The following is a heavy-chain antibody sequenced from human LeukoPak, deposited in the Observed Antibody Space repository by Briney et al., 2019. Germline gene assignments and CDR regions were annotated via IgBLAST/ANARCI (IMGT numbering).Heavy chain of an antibody. Sequence: SVKVSCKASGGTFSSYAISWVRQAPGQGLEWMGGIIPIFGTANNAQKFQGRVTITADQSTSTADMELSRLRSDDTAGYYCARDQRVRSSFSRNNWFDPWGQGTLVTVSS. V-gene: IGHV1-69*13. CDR3: ARDQRVRSSFSRNNWFDP. CDR1: GGTFSSYA. D-gene: IGHD6-6*01. J-gene: IGHJ5*02. CDR2: IIPIFGTA.